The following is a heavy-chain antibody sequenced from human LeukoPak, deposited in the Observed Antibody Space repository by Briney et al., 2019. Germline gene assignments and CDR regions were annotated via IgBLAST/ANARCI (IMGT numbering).Heavy chain of an antibody. CDR1: GFTFSRYW. D-gene: IGHD3-22*01. Sequence: GGSLRLSCAASGFTFSRYWMTWVRQTPRKGLEWVANIKPDGSEKYYLDSVRGRFTISRDNTQNSLHLQMNSLRVEDTATYYCARSGYYSYYFEFWGQGTLVTVSS. CDR3: ARSGYYSYYFEF. CDR2: IKPDGSEK. J-gene: IGHJ4*02. V-gene: IGHV3-7*01.